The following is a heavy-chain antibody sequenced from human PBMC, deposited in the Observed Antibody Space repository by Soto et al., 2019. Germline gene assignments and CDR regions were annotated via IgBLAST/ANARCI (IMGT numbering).Heavy chain of an antibody. D-gene: IGHD4-17*01. Sequence: SETLSLTCAVYGGSFSGYYWSWIRQPPGKGLEWIGEINHSGSTNYNPSLKSRVTISVDTSKNQFSLKLSSVTAADTAVYYCARGGHDYGDFGGFDYWGQGSLVTVSS. CDR3: ARGGHDYGDFGGFDY. J-gene: IGHJ4*02. V-gene: IGHV4-34*01. CDR2: INHSGST. CDR1: GGSFSGYY.